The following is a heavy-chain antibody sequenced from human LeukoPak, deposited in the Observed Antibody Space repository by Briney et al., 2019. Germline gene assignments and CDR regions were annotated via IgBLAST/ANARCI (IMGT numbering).Heavy chain of an antibody. CDR3: AKDPPLTCYDFSGYYCDY. V-gene: IGHV3-74*01. CDR2: INPDDKSA. CDR1: GFTFSKYW. D-gene: IGHD3-22*01. Sequence: PGGSLRLSCAASGFTFSKYWLHWLRQAPGKGLVWVSRINPDDKSANYADSVKGRFTISRDNSKNTLYLQMNSLRAEDTAVYYCAKDPPLTCYDFSGYYCDYWGQGTLVTVSS. J-gene: IGHJ4*02.